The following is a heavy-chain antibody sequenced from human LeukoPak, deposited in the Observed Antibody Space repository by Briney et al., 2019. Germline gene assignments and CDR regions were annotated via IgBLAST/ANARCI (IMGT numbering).Heavy chain of an antibody. CDR1: GFTFSSYA. CDR2: ISGSGGST. V-gene: IGHV3-23*01. D-gene: IGHD2-15*01. J-gene: IGHJ4*02. Sequence: QPGGSLRLSCAASGFTFSSYAMSWVRQAPGKGLEWVSAISGSGGSTYYADSVKGRFTISRDNSKNTLYLQMNSLRAEDTAVYYCAKDPADPVVVAATPLDYWGQGTLVTVSS. CDR3: AKDPADPVVVAATPLDY.